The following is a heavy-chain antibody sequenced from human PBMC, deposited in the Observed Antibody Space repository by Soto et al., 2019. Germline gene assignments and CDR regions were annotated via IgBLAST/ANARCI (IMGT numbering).Heavy chain of an antibody. V-gene: IGHV4-59*01. CDR2: IYYSGST. CDR3: ARALYSGWYGIDY. D-gene: IGHD6-19*01. Sequence: SETLSLTCTVSGGSISSYYWSWIRQPPGKGLEWIGYIYYSGSTNYNPSLKSRVTISVDTSKNQFSLKLSSVTAADTAVYYCARALYSGWYGIDYWGQGTLVTVSS. J-gene: IGHJ4*02. CDR1: GGSISSYY.